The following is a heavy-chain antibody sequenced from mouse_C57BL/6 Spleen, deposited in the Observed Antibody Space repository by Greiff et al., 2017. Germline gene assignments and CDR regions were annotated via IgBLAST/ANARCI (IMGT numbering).Heavy chain of an antibody. J-gene: IGHJ4*01. CDR2: ISTGGDYI. D-gene: IGHD2-5*01. CDR1: GFTFSRYA. V-gene: IGHV5S21*01. Sequence: EVQLVESGEGLVKPGGSLKLSCAASGFTFSRYAMSWVRQTPEKRLEWVAYISTGGDYIYYADTVKGRFTISRDNARNTRYLQMSSLKSEDTAMYYCTRRGDSNFPMDYWGQGTSVTVSS. CDR3: TRRGDSNFPMDY.